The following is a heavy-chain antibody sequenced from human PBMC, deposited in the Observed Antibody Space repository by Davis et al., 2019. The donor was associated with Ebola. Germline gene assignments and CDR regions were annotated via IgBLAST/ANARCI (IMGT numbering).Heavy chain of an antibody. V-gene: IGHV3-73*01. Sequence: ESLKISCAASGFTFSGSAMHWVRQASGKGLEWVGRIRSKANSYATAYAASVKGRFTISRDDSKNTAYLQMNSLKTEDTAVYYCTRQTLLWSDWGQGTLVTVSS. D-gene: IGHD3-10*01. CDR3: TRQTLLWSD. J-gene: IGHJ4*02. CDR1: GFTFSGSA. CDR2: IRSKANSYAT.